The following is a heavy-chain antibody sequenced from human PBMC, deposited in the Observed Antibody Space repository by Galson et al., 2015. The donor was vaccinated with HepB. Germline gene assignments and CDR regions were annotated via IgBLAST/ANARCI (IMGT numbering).Heavy chain of an antibody. J-gene: IGHJ6*02. D-gene: IGHD6-6*01. CDR2: ISGGGGST. CDR3: AKSYSSSSSYHYGMDV. CDR1: GFTFSTYA. V-gene: IGHV3-23*01. Sequence: SLRLSCAASGFTFSTYAMSWVRQAPGKGLEWVSGISGGGGSTYYADSVKGRFTISRDNSKNTLYLQMNSLRAEDTAVYYCAKSYSSSSSYHYGMDVWGQGTTVTVSS.